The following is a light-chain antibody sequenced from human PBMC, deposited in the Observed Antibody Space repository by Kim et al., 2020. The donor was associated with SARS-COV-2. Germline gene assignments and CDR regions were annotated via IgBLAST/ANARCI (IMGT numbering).Light chain of an antibody. CDR1: SSTKGAHYD. Sequence: QRVTIAGYRRSSTKGAHYDVHCYYHLPETAPYLLVYGNNIQPSEVPYRLSGSKSGTAASLPITGLKAEDEADYYCQSYDSSLSGWVFGGGTQLTVL. CDR2: GNN. V-gene: IGLV1-40*01. CDR3: QSYDSSLSGWV. J-gene: IGLJ3*02.